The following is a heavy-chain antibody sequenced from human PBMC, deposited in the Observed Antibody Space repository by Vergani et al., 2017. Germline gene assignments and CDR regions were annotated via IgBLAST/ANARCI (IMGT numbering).Heavy chain of an antibody. J-gene: IGHJ4*02. V-gene: IGHV3-48*01. CDR2: ISSSSSTI. CDR1: GFTFSSYS. Sequence: EVQLVESGGGLVQPGGSLRLSCAASGFTFSSYSMNWVRQAPGKGLEWVSYISSSSSTIYYADSVKGRFTISRDNAKNSLYLQMNSLRAEDTAVYYCAKDPVGYCTNGVCYNFDYWGQGTLVTVSS. D-gene: IGHD2-8*01. CDR3: AKDPVGYCTNGVCYNFDY.